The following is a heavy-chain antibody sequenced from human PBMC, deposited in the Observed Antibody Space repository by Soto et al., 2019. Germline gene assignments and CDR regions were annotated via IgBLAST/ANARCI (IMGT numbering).Heavy chain of an antibody. D-gene: IGHD6-6*01. V-gene: IGHV1-8*01. CDR1: GFSFTKFH. J-gene: IGHJ4*02. Sequence: ASMKVSCNASGFSFTKFHFHWVRQAPGQGLEWMGWLNPKSGNTGYAQNLQGRVTMTRDTSISTAYMELRSLRSEDTALYYCARVTAGSSDFDYWGQGTLVTVSS. CDR2: LNPKSGNT. CDR3: ARVTAGSSDFDY.